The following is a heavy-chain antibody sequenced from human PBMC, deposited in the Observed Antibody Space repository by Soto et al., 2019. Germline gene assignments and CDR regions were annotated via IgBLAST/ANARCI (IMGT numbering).Heavy chain of an antibody. D-gene: IGHD3-22*01. Sequence: GASVKVSCKASGYTFTSYGISWVRQAPGQGLEWMGWISAYNGNTNYAQKLQGRVTMTTDTSTSTAYMELRSLRSDDTAVYYCARVGGYDSSGYYYYYYGMDVWGQGTTVTVSS. V-gene: IGHV1-18*04. CDR2: ISAYNGNT. J-gene: IGHJ6*02. CDR1: GYTFTSYG. CDR3: ARVGGYDSSGYYYYYYGMDV.